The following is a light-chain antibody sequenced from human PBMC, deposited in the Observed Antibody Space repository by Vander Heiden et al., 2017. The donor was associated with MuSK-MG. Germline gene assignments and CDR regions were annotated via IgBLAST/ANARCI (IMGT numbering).Light chain of an antibody. J-gene: IGKJ1*01. V-gene: IGKV3-11*01. CDR3: QQRSNWPWT. Sequence: IVLRQSPATLSLSPGDRATLSCRASQSVSSYLAWYQQKPGQAPRLFIYDASNRATGIPARFSGSGSGTEFTLTISSLEPEDFAVYYCQQRSNWPWTFGQGTKVEIK. CDR1: QSVSSY. CDR2: DAS.